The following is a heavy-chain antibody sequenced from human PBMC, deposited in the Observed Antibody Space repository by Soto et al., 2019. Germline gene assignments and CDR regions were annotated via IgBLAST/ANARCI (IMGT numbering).Heavy chain of an antibody. CDR1: GFIFSNYG. CDR2: ISYDGSNE. Sequence: GGSLRLSCAASGFIFSNYGMHWVRQAPGKGLEWVAVISYDGSNEYYADSVKGRSTISRDNYKNTLHLQMNSLRAEDTAVYYCAKDIALVRGVIIDIDVWGQGTPVTVS. V-gene: IGHV3-30*18. J-gene: IGHJ6*02. CDR3: AKDIALVRGVIIDIDV. D-gene: IGHD3-10*01.